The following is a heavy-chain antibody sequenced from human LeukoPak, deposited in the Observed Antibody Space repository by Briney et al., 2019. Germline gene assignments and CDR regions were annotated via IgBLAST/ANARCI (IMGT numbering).Heavy chain of an antibody. J-gene: IGHJ5*02. CDR1: GYSFTSYW. CDR3: ARLYYYDSSGYYFP. D-gene: IGHD3-22*01. CDR2: INPRDSDT. Sequence: GESLKISCKVSGYSFTSYWIGWVRQMPGKGLEWMGIINPRDSDTKYSPSFQGQVTISVDKSISTAYLQWSSLKASDTAMYYCARLYYYDSSGYYFPWGQGTLVTVSS. V-gene: IGHV5-51*01.